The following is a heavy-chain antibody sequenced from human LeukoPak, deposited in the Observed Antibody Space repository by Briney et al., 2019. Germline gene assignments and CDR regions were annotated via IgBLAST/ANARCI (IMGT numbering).Heavy chain of an antibody. Sequence: SETLSLTCSVSGGSISSGDYYWSWIRQPPGKGLEWIGEINHSGSTNYNPSLKSRVTISVDTSKDQFSLKLSSVTAADTAVYYCARDPNYYGSGSYRNFDYWGQGTLVTVSS. CDR3: ARDPNYYGSGSYRNFDY. V-gene: IGHV4-39*07. CDR2: INHSGST. CDR1: GGSISSGDYY. D-gene: IGHD3-10*01. J-gene: IGHJ4*02.